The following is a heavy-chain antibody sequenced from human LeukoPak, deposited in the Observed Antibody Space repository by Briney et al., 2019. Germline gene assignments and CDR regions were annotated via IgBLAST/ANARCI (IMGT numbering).Heavy chain of an antibody. J-gene: IGHJ4*02. CDR3: AKDSYSKGDF. V-gene: IGHV3-7*01. CDR2: IKNDGAVK. CDR1: GFTFSYHW. Sequence: GGSLRLSCAASGFTFSYHWVTWVRQAPGKGLEWVANIKNDGAVKNYVDSVKGRFTISRGNAKNSLYLQMNSLRAEDTAVYYCAKDSYSKGDFWGQGVLVTVSS. D-gene: IGHD6-13*01.